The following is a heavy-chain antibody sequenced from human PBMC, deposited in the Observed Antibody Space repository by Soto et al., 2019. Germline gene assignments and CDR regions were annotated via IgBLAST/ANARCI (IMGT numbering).Heavy chain of an antibody. CDR2: ISSSSSYI. J-gene: IGHJ4*02. V-gene: IGHV3-21*01. D-gene: IGHD6-19*01. CDR1: GFTFSSYS. CDR3: ARVSPLYSSGWYTY. Sequence: SLRLSCAASGFTFSSYSMNWVRQAPGKGLEWVSSISSSSSYIYYADSVKGRFTISRDNAKNSLYLQMNSLRAEDTAVYYCARVSPLYSSGWYTYWGQGTLVTVSS.